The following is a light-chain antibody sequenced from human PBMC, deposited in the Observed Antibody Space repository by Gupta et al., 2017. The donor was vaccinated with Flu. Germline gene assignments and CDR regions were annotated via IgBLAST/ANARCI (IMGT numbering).Light chain of an antibody. Sequence: GSPGQSITISCTGTNSDIGTYDSVSWYQQHPGKAPKLMIYEVTNRPSGVSSRFSGSKSDNTASLTISGLQAEDAADYYCSSYTIISTLVFGG. CDR3: SSYTIISTLV. V-gene: IGLV2-14*01. J-gene: IGLJ3*02. CDR2: EVT. CDR1: NSDIGTYDS.